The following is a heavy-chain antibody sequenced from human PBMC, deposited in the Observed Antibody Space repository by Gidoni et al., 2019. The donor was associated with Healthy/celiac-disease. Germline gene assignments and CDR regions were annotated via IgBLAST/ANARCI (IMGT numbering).Heavy chain of an antibody. CDR1: GGTFSSYA. D-gene: IGHD6-13*01. Sequence: CGGTFSSYAISWVRQAPGQGLEWMGGIIPIFGTANYAQKFQGRVTITADKSTSTAYMELSSLRSEDTAVYYCARATSSWERELDYWGQGTLVTVSS. CDR2: IIPIFGTA. J-gene: IGHJ4*02. V-gene: IGHV1-69*06. CDR3: ARATSSWERELDY.